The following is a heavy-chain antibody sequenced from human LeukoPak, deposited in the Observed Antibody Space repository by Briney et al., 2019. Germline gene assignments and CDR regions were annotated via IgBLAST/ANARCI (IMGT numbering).Heavy chain of an antibody. CDR1: GGSFSGYY. J-gene: IGHJ4*02. D-gene: IGHD2-2*01. CDR3: ARVEALYCSSTSCFYYYFDY. Sequence: SETLSLTCAVCGGSFSGYYWSWIRQPPGKGLEWIGEINHSGSTNYNPSLKSRVTISVDTSKNQFSLKLSSVTAADTAVYYCARVEALYCSSTSCFYYYFDYWGQGTLVTVSS. V-gene: IGHV4-34*01. CDR2: INHSGST.